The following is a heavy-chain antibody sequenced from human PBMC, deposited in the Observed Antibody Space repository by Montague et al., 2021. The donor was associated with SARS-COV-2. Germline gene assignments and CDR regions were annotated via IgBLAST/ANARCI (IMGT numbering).Heavy chain of an antibody. CDR3: ASVNTAGAY. CDR2: IYYSGRT. J-gene: IGHJ4*02. Sequence: SETLSLTCTVSGASISSYYWNWIRQPPGKGLEWIGYIYYSGRTNYNPSLKSRVTISVDTSKNQFSLKLSSVTAADTAVYYCASVNTAGAYWGQGTLVTVSS. CDR1: GASISSYY. D-gene: IGHD7-27*01. V-gene: IGHV4-59*01.